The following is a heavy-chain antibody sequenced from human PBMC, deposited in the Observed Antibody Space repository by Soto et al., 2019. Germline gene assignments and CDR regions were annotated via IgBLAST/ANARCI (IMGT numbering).Heavy chain of an antibody. D-gene: IGHD1-26*01. J-gene: IGHJ4*02. Sequence: QVHLVQSGAEVKQPGASVKVSCRTSGYTFTNYDISWVRQATGQGLEWMGWMNPDSANTGYAQKFQGRVTLTRDTSVGTAYMELDSLKSEDTATYYWARGIRDQLLSDYWGQGSLVIVSS. CDR2: MNPDSANT. CDR3: ARGIRDQLLSDY. CDR1: GYTFTNYD. V-gene: IGHV1-8*01.